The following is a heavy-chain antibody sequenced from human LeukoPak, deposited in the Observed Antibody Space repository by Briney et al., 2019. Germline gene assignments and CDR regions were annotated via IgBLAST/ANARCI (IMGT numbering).Heavy chain of an antibody. CDR2: ISSSGSTI. J-gene: IGHJ6*04. Sequence: GGSLRLSCAASGFTFSSYEMNWVRQAPGKGLEWVSYISSSGSTIYYADSVKGRFTISRDNGKNSLYLQMNSLRAEDTAVYYCAELGITMIGGVWGKGTTVTISS. CDR3: AELGITMIGGV. D-gene: IGHD3-10*02. CDR1: GFTFSSYE. V-gene: IGHV3-48*03.